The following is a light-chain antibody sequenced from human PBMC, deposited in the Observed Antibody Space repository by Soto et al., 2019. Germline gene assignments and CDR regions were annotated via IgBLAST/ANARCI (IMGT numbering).Light chain of an antibody. V-gene: IGKV1-17*03. CDR2: AAS. CDR1: QDISDF. CDR3: QQGHSTPYT. J-gene: IGKJ2*01. Sequence: DIPMTQSPSAMSASVGDRVTITCRASQDISDFLAWFQQKPGEVPKRLIYAASSLESGVPSRFSGSGSGTEFTLTISSLQPEDFATYYCQQGHSTPYTFGQGTRLEI.